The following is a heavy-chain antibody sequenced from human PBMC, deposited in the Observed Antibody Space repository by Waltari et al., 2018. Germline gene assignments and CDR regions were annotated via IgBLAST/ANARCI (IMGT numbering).Heavy chain of an antibody. Sequence: EVQLVESGGGLVKPGGSLRLSCAASGFTFSSYSMNWVRQAPGKGLEWVSSISSSSSYIYYADSVKGRFTISRDNAKNSLYLQMNSLRAEDTAVYYCARDRGSSWPTPIFDYWGQGTLVTVSS. CDR3: ARDRGSSWPTPIFDY. J-gene: IGHJ4*02. V-gene: IGHV3-21*01. CDR1: GFTFSSYS. CDR2: ISSSSSYI. D-gene: IGHD6-13*01.